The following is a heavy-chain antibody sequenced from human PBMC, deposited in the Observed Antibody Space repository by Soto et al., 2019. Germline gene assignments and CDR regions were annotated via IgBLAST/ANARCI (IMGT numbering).Heavy chain of an antibody. Sequence: SETLSLTCTVSGGSISSYYWSWIRQPPGKGLEWIGYIYYSGSTNYNPSLKSRVTISVDTSKNQFSLKLSSVTAADTAVHYCARFKRGGYTAIDAFDIWGQGTMVTVSS. CDR1: GGSISSYY. V-gene: IGHV4-59*01. D-gene: IGHD3-22*01. CDR2: IYYSGST. J-gene: IGHJ3*02. CDR3: ARFKRGGYTAIDAFDI.